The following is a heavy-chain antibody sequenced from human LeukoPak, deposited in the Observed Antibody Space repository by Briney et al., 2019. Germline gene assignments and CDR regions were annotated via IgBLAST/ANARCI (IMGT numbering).Heavy chain of an antibody. V-gene: IGHV3-21*01. CDR1: GFTFSSYS. J-gene: IGHJ4*02. CDR2: ISSSSSYI. Sequence: PGGSLRLSCAASGFTFSSYSMNWVRQAPGKGLEWVSSISSSSSYIYYADSVKGLFTISRDNAKNSLYLQMNSLRAEDTAVYYCARDVIAVAGSDYWGQGTLVTVSS. CDR3: ARDVIAVAGSDY. D-gene: IGHD6-19*01.